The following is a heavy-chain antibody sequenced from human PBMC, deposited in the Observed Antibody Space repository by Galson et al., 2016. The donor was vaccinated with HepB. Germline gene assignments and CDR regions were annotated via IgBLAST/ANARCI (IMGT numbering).Heavy chain of an antibody. J-gene: IGHJ5*02. V-gene: IGHV1-46*01. Sequence: SVKVSCKASGYTFTNYYIHWVRQAPGQGLEWMGIINPSGGSTGYAQKFQDRVTMTWDTSTSTVYMELSSLRSEDTAVFYCARDGPPNVEAGGWFDPWGQGTLVTVSS. CDR1: GYTFTNYY. CDR2: INPSGGST. CDR3: ARDGPPNVEAGGWFDP. D-gene: IGHD3-10*01.